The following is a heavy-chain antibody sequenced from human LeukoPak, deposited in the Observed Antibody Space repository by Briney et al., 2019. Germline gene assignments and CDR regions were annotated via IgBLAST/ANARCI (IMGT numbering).Heavy chain of an antibody. V-gene: IGHV3-48*01. CDR2: ISSSSSTI. Sequence: PGGSLRLSCAASGFTFSSYSMNWVRQAPGKGLEWVSYISSSSSTIYYADSVKGRFTISRDNAKYSLYLQMNSLRAEDTAVYYCARDLWFGELKDWGQGTLVTVSS. J-gene: IGHJ4*02. D-gene: IGHD3-10*01. CDR1: GFTFSSYS. CDR3: ARDLWFGELKD.